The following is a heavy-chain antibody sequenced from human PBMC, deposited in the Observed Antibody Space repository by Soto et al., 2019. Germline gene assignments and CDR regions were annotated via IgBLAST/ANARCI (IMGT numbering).Heavy chain of an antibody. J-gene: IGHJ4*02. V-gene: IGHV6-1*01. CDR2: TYYRSKWSS. CDR1: VYSVSSKSAA. D-gene: IGHD6-6*01. Sequence: LSQTLSLTCAISVYSVSSKSAAWHWIIQSPSRGLEWLGRTYYRSKWSSNYAVSVKSRITINPDTSKNQFSLQLRSVTPDDTAMYYCARTADYLVEYWGQGTLVIVSS. CDR3: ARTADYLVEY.